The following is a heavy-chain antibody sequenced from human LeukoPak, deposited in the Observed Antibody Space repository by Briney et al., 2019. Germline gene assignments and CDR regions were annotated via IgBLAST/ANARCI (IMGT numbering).Heavy chain of an antibody. V-gene: IGHV3-30*04. J-gene: IGHJ4*02. CDR3: AKDGRNGYNGPEDY. CDR2: INYDGLNK. CDR1: GFTSSIYP. D-gene: IGHD5-24*01. Sequence: GGSLRLSCAASGFTSSIYPMHWVRQPPGKGLEWMTFINYDGLNKYYADSVKGRFTISRDNSKNTLYLQMNSLRADDTAVYYCAKDGRNGYNGPEDYWGQGTLVTVSS.